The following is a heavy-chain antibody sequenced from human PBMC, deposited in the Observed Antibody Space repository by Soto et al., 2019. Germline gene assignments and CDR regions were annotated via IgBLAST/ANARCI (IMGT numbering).Heavy chain of an antibody. Sequence: SETLSLTCTVSGVSITPYFWSWIRQTPGKGLDWIGSISFSGATYSNPSLKGRAALSVDTSENHVSLTLNSVTSADTAVYFCASGRTDGSTRYFESWGQGNQVPVSP. CDR2: ISFSGAT. V-gene: IGHV4-59*01. CDR3: ASGRTDGSTRYFES. D-gene: IGHD5-12*01. J-gene: IGHJ4*02. CDR1: GVSITPYF.